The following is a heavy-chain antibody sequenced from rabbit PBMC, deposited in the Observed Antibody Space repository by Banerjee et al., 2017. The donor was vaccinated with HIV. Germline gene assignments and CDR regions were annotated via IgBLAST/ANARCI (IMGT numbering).Heavy chain of an antibody. CDR3: ARDPLYYGIGYGGYDL. J-gene: IGHJ4*01. Sequence: QSLEESGGALVQPGASLTLTCTASGFSFSSSYYMCWARQLPGKGLEWIACIYIGSSGSTYYASWAKGRFTISKTSSTTVTLQLNSLTAADTATYFCARDPLYYGIGYGGYDLWGPGTLVTVS. CDR2: IYIGSSGST. CDR1: GFSFSSSYY. D-gene: IGHD6-1*01. V-gene: IGHV1S40*01.